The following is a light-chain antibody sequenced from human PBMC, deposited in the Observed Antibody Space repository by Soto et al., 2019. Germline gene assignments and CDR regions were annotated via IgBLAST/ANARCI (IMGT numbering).Light chain of an antibody. CDR1: QDVSRS. CDR2: AAS. J-gene: IGKJ1*01. CDR3: QQYNSYST. Sequence: DTQLTQSPSFLSASVGDRVTITCRASQDVSRSVGWYQQKPGKAPKLLISAASTLHSGVPSRFSGSGSGTDFTLTISSLQPEDFATYYCQQYNSYSTFGQGTKV. V-gene: IGKV1-9*01.